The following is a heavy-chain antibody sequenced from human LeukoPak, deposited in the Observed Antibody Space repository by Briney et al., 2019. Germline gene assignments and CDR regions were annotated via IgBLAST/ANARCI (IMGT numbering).Heavy chain of an antibody. CDR3: ARRGYCTNGVCYTSHWFDP. J-gene: IGHJ5*02. CDR1: GGSISSSSSY. CDR2: IYYSGST. V-gene: IGHV4-39*07. Sequence: KPSETLSLTCTVSGGSISSSSSYWGWIRQPPGKGLEWIGSIYYSGSTYYNPSLKSRVTISVDTSKNQFSLKLSSVTAADTAVYYCARRGYCTNGVCYTSHWFDPWGQGTLVTVSS. D-gene: IGHD2-8*01.